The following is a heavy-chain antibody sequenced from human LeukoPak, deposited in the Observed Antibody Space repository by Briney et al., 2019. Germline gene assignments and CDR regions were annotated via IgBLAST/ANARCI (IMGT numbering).Heavy chain of an antibody. CDR2: ISHSEDT. Sequence: SGTLSLTCAVSGDSSSSHSWWSWVRQSPGRGLEWIGEISHSEDTNYNPSLKGRVTMSVNKSDNQFSLRLTSVTAADTAVYYCAHLWRVSIFGLIIGGLFDFWGQGTLVTVSS. D-gene: IGHD3/OR15-3a*01. CDR3: AHLWRVSIFGLIIGGLFDF. CDR1: GDSSSSHSW. V-gene: IGHV4-4*02. J-gene: IGHJ4*02.